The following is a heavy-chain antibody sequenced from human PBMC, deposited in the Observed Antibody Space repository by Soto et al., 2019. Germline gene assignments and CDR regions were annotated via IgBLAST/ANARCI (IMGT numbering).Heavy chain of an antibody. CDR1: GFTFSSYA. CDR3: AREEGHIVNGWFDP. D-gene: IGHD2-21*01. J-gene: IGHJ5*02. Sequence: QVQLVESGGGVVQPGRSLRLSCAASGFTFSSYAMHWVRQAPGKGLEWVAVISYDGSNKYYADSVKGRFTISRDNSKNTLYLQMNSLGAEDTAVYYCAREEGHIVNGWFDPWGQGTLVTVSS. V-gene: IGHV3-30-3*01. CDR2: ISYDGSNK.